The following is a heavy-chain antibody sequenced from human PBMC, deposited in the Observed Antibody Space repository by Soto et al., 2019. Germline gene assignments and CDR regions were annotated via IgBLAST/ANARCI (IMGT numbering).Heavy chain of an antibody. CDR2: MSPKTGNT. D-gene: IGHD7-27*01. Sequence: QVQLVQSGADVKKPGASVKVSCKASGYTFTSYDINWVRQATGQGLEWIGWMSPKTGNTGYAQNFQGRVTMTRNPARSTDDTELRSLTSKDTAVYYGARGPPDWGLDYWGQGTLVPVSS. CDR3: ARGPPDWGLDY. J-gene: IGHJ4*02. V-gene: IGHV1-8*01. CDR1: GYTFTSYD.